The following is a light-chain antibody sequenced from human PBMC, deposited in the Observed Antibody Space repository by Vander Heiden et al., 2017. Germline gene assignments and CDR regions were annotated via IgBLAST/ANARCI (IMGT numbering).Light chain of an antibody. CDR2: RPS. CDR1: QDNSNY. J-gene: IGKJ3*01. Sequence: DIQLTQSPSSLSASGGESGTVNCGASQDNSNYLNWYRQKPGHLPELLIYRPSNLQSGVPSRFSGCGSVTDFTLTLSSLQPEDVAGYYGQRTYTPLGFTFGPGTKVDI. V-gene: IGKV1-27*01. CDR3: QRTYTPLGFT.